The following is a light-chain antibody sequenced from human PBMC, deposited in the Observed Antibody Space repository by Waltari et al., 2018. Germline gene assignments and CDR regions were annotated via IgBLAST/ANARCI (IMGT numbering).Light chain of an antibody. Sequence: MTQSPGTLSASPGERVTLSCRASQTVSSNLVWYKQIPGQPPRVLIYGASTRATGVTTMCSGSGYVTEFTLTISSLQSEDFVVYICQKYMLWPWTCGQGTKVEVK. CDR1: QTVSSN. CDR3: QKYMLWPWT. J-gene: IGKJ1*01. CDR2: GAS. V-gene: IGKV3-15*01.